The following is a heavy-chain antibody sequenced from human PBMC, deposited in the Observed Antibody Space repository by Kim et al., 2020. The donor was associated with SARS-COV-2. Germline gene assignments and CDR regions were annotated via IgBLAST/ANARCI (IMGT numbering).Heavy chain of an antibody. Sequence: STSYADSVKGRFTISRDNSKNTLYLQMNSLRAEDTAVYYCARDLDYYDMDVWGQGTTVTVSS. CDR3: ARDLDYYDMDV. CDR2: ST. J-gene: IGHJ6*02. V-gene: IGHV3-53*01.